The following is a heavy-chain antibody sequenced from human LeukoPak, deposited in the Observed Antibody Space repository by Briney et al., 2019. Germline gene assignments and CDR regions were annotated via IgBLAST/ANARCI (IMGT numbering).Heavy chain of an antibody. D-gene: IGHD1-1*01. CDR2: ISGSGSRT. Sequence: GGSLRLSCAASGFTFSNYGMSWVRQAPGKGLEWVSGISGSGSRTHYADSVKGRLTISKDKSKNTLYLQMNSLRAEDTAVYYCAKSRSGSANWALQMFDNWGQGTLVTVSS. CDR3: AKSRSGSANWALQMFDN. V-gene: IGHV3-23*01. J-gene: IGHJ5*02. CDR1: GFTFSNYG.